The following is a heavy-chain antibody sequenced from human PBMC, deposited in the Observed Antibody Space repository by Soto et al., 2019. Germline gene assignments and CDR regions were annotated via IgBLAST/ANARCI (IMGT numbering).Heavy chain of an antibody. Sequence: VQLVESGGGLVQPGRSLRLSCAASGFTFDDYAMHWVRQAPGKGLEWVSGISWNSGSIGYADSVKGRFTISRDNAKNSLYLQMNSLRADDTALYYCAKEAIRVYDSTAFDYWGQGTLVTVSS. V-gene: IGHV3-9*01. CDR2: ISWNSGSI. D-gene: IGHD3-22*01. CDR1: GFTFDDYA. CDR3: AKEAIRVYDSTAFDY. J-gene: IGHJ4*02.